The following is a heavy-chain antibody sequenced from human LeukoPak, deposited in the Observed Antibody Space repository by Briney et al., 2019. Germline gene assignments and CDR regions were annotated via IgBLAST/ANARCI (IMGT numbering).Heavy chain of an antibody. CDR3: ARLWESVFGNWFDP. J-gene: IGHJ5*02. Sequence: ASVKVSCKASGYTFTTYGITWVRQAPGQGLEWMGWTSGYNGDTNYAQKLQGRVTMTIDTSTSTAYMELRSLRSDDTAVYYCARLWESVFGNWFDPWGQGTLVTVSS. D-gene: IGHD1-26*01. V-gene: IGHV1-18*01. CDR2: TSGYNGDT. CDR1: GYTFTTYG.